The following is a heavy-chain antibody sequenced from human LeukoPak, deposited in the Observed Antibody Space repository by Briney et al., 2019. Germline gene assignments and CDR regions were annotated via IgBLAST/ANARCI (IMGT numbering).Heavy chain of an antibody. CDR3: ASPSTIGYSSAWYVLADAFDI. Sequence: PSETLFLTCTVSGGSINSYYWNWIRQPPGKGLEWIGSIYHSGSTYYNPSLKSRVTISVDTSKNQFSLKLSSVTAADTAVYYCASPSTIGYSSAWYVLADAFDIWGQGTMVTVSS. V-gene: IGHV4-59*08. D-gene: IGHD6-19*01. CDR2: IYHSGST. CDR1: GGSINSYY. J-gene: IGHJ3*02.